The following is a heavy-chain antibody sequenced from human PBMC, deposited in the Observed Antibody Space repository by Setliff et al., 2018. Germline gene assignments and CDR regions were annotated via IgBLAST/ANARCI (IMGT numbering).Heavy chain of an antibody. V-gene: IGHV1-18*04. Sequence: ASVKVSCKASGYAFSSYYMYWVRQAPGQGLEWLGWIGVYSGNTYSAQRFQGRVSLTTDESTNTAYLELRGLRSDDTAVYYCMRLVRFCSRTVCQRTSGDEAWGQGTLVTVSS. CDR3: MRLVRFCSRTVCQRTSGDEA. D-gene: IGHD3-3*01. CDR1: GYAFSSYY. CDR2: IGVYSGNT. J-gene: IGHJ5*02.